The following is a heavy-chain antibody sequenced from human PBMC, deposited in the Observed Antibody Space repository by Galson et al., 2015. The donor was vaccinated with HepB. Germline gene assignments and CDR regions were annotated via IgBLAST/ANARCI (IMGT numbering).Heavy chain of an antibody. Sequence: ETLSLTCTVSGGSISSYYWSWIRQPPGKGLEWIGYIYYSGSTNYNPSLKSRVTISVDTSKNQFSLKLSSVTAADTAVYYCARDEGGTIPWYFDLWGRGTLVTASS. D-gene: IGHD1-1*01. CDR3: ARDEGGTIPWYFDL. CDR2: IYYSGST. J-gene: IGHJ2*01. CDR1: GGSISSYY. V-gene: IGHV4-59*01.